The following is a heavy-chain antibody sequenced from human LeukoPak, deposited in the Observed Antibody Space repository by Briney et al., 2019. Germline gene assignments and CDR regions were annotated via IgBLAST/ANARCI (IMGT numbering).Heavy chain of an antibody. V-gene: IGHV3-23*01. CDR3: AKNIGLLEWLSDY. CDR1: RFTFSSYA. D-gene: IGHD3-3*01. J-gene: IGHJ4*02. CDR2: ISGSGGST. Sequence: HPGGSLRLSCAASRFTFSSYAMSWVRQAPGKGLEWVSAISGSGGSTYYADSVKGRFTISRDNSKNTLYLQMNSLRAEDTAVYYCAKNIGLLEWLSDYWGQGTLVTVSS.